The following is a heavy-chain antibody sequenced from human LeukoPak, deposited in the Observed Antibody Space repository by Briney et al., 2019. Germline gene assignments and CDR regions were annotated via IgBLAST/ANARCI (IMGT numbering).Heavy chain of an antibody. CDR2: IYTSGST. Sequence: PSGTLSLTCTVSGGSISSYYWSWIRQPAGKGLEWIGRIYTSGSTNYNPSLKSRVTISVDKSKNQFSLKLSSVTAADTAVYYCARDPKPNYDFWSGSWFDPWGQGTLVTVSS. CDR1: GGSISSYY. V-gene: IGHV4-4*07. CDR3: ARDPKPNYDFWSGSWFDP. D-gene: IGHD3-3*01. J-gene: IGHJ5*02.